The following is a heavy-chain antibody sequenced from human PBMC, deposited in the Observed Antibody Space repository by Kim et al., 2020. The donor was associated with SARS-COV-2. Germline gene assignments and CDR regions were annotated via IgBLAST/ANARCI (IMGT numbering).Heavy chain of an antibody. J-gene: IGHJ3*02. V-gene: IGHV4-31*03. Sequence: SETLSLTCTVSGGSISSGGYYWSWIRQHPGKGLEWIGYIYYSGSTYYNPSLKSRVTISVDTSKNQFSLKLSSVTAADTAVYYCARDLRVYSSGWYRAFDIWGQGTMVTVSS. CDR2: IYYSGST. CDR1: GGSISSGGYY. CDR3: ARDLRVYSSGWYRAFDI. D-gene: IGHD6-19*01.